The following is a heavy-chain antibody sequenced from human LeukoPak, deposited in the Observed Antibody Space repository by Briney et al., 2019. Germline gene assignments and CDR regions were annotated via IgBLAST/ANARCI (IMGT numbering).Heavy chain of an antibody. Sequence: GGSLRLSCEASGFTFSSYSMNWVRQAPGKGLEWFSYISSSSSTIYYADSVKGRFTISGDNAKNSLYLQMNSLRAEDTAVYYCARAEWLLYYYYGMDVWGQGTTVTVSS. V-gene: IGHV3-48*01. CDR1: GFTFSSYS. CDR3: ARAEWLLYYYYGMDV. D-gene: IGHD3-3*01. CDR2: ISSSSSTI. J-gene: IGHJ6*02.